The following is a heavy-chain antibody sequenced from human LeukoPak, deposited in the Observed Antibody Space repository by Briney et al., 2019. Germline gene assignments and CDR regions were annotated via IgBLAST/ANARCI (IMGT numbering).Heavy chain of an antibody. J-gene: IGHJ4*02. CDR3: ASSDCSGGSCYLDY. CDR2: INPNSGGT. D-gene: IGHD2-15*01. CDR1: GGTFSSYA. Sequence: GSSVKVSCKASGGTFSSYAISWVRQAPGQGLEWMGRINPNSGGTNYAQKFQGRVTMTRDTSISTAYMELSRLRSDDTAVYYCASSDCSGGSCYLDYWGQGTLVTVSS. V-gene: IGHV1-2*06.